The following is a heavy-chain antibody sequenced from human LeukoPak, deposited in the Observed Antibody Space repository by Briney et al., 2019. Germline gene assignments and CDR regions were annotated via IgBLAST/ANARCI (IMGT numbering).Heavy chain of an antibody. V-gene: IGHV1-18*01. D-gene: IGHD6-13*01. CDR2: ISAYNGNT. Sequence: ASVKVSCKASGYTFTSYGISWVRQAPGQGLEWMGWISAYNGNTNYAQRLQGRVTMTTDTSTSTAYVELRSLRSDDTAVYYCARLTGYSSSWYIDYWGQGTLVTVSS. CDR3: ARLTGYSSSWYIDY. CDR1: GYTFTSYG. J-gene: IGHJ4*02.